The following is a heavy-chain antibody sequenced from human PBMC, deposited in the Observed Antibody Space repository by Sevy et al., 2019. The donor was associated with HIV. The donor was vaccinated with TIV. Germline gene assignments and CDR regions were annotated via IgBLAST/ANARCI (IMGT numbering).Heavy chain of an antibody. CDR3: AGAPPVRSGDDSLNWFDP. CDR2: IYYTGST. Sequence: SETLSLTCTVSGGSISAYYWSWIRQPPGKPLEYIGYIYYTGSTNYNPSLKSRVTISLDTSKNQFSLKLISVTAADTAVYFCAGAPPVRSGDDSLNWFDPWGQGTLVTVSS. J-gene: IGHJ5*02. CDR1: GGSISAYY. D-gene: IGHD5-12*01. V-gene: IGHV4-59*01.